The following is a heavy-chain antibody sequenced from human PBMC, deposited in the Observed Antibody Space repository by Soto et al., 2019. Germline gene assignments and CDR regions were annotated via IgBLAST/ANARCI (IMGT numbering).Heavy chain of an antibody. V-gene: IGHV3-15*07. CDR1: GFTFSNAW. Sequence: EVQLVESGGGLVKPGGSLRLSCAASGFTFSNAWMNWVCQAPVKGLEWVGRIKSKTDGGTTDYAAPGKGRFTISRDDSKNTLYLQMNSLKTEDTAVYYCTTEYTVTTPYGMDVWGQGTTVTVSS. CDR3: TTEYTVTTPYGMDV. D-gene: IGHD4-17*01. CDR2: IKSKTDGGTT. J-gene: IGHJ6*02.